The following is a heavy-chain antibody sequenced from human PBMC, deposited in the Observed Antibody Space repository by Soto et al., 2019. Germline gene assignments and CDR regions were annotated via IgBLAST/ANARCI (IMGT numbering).Heavy chain of an antibody. CDR1: GGTFSSYA. CDR2: IIPIFGTA. V-gene: IGHV1-69*13. CDR3: ARDRRLLLLGYFYYYYGMDV. J-gene: IGHJ6*02. Sequence: GASVKVSCKASGGTFSSYAIIWVRQAPGQGLEWMGGIIPIFGTANYAQKFQGRVTITADESTSTAYMELSSLRSEDTAVYYCARDRRLLLLGYFYYYYGMDVWGQGTTVTVSS. D-gene: IGHD2-21*02.